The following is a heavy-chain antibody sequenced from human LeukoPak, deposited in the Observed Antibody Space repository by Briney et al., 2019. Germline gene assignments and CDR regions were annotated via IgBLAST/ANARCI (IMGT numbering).Heavy chain of an antibody. CDR1: GGTFSTFA. CDR3: ARGGPYSGYDYFDS. Sequence: ASVKVSCKVSGGTFSTFAINWVRQAPGQGLEWMGGIVPVFNSPNYAQQFQGRVTFTADESTNTAYMELRSLRSEDTAVYYCARGGPYSGYDYFDSWGQGTLVPVSS. V-gene: IGHV1-69*13. CDR2: IVPVFNSP. J-gene: IGHJ4*02. D-gene: IGHD5-12*01.